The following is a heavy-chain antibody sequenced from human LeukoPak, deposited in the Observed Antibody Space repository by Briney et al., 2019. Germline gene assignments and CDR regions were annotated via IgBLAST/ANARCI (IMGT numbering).Heavy chain of an antibody. J-gene: IGHJ4*02. D-gene: IGHD3-22*01. CDR1: GFTLSTYA. V-gene: IGHV3-23*01. CDR3: ARDREDSGGFTDY. CDR2: ISGSGSTS. Sequence: PGGSLRLSCAASGFTLSTYALTWVRQAPGRGLEWLSLISGSGSTSYYADSVKGRFTISRDNLRNTLYLQMHSLRAEDTAVYYCARDREDSGGFTDYWGQGTLVTVSS.